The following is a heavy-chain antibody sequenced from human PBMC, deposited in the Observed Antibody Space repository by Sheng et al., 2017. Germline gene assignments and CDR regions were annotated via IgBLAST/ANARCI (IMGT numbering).Heavy chain of an antibody. V-gene: IGHV4-38-2*01. J-gene: IGHJ6*02. Sequence: QVQLQESGPGLVKPSETLSLTCAVSGYSISSGYYWGWIRQPPGKGLEWIGSIYHTGSTYYNPSLKSRVTISVDTSKIHFSLKLSSVTAADTAVYYCARIYCSSTSCYYYYGMDVWGPGATVTVSS. CDR1: GYSISSGYY. CDR3: ARIYCSSTSCYYYYGMDV. D-gene: IGHD2-2*01. CDR2: IYHTGST.